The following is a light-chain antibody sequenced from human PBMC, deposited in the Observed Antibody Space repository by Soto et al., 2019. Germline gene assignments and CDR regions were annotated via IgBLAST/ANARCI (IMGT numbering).Light chain of an antibody. V-gene: IGLV1-47*01. CDR1: TSNIGSNY. CDR2: RNN. J-gene: IGLJ7*01. Sequence: QSVLTQPPSASGTPGQRVTISCSGSTSNIGSNYVYWYQQLPGTAPKLLIYRNNQRPSGVPDRLSGSKSGTSAPLAISGLRSEDEADYYCATWDDRLSGPVFGGGTQLTVL. CDR3: ATWDDRLSGPV.